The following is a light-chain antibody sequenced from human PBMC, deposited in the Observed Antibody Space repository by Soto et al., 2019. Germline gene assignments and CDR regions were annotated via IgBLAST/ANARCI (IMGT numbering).Light chain of an antibody. CDR2: GAS. V-gene: IGKV1-39*01. CDR3: QESRSALWGT. J-gene: IGKJ1*01. Sequence: DIQMTQSPSSLSASVGDRVTITCRTSHNIYNSLSWYQQKAGRAPAVLIYGASNLQGGVPLRFSGSGSGTDFTLTISGLQPEDSATYYCQESRSALWGTCGQGTKVDNK. CDR1: HNIYNS.